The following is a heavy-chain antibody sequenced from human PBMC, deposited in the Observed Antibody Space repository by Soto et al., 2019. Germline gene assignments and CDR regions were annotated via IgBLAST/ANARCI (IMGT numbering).Heavy chain of an antibody. CDR1: GFTFSNYA. J-gene: IGHJ4*02. Sequence: EVQLLESGGGLVQPGGSLRLSCAASGFTFSNYAMTWVRQAPGKGLEWVSAINGDGGGNGGSTYYADSVKGRFTISRDNSRNTLYLHMNNLRVEDTAVYYRAKRPLTWYLGLDYWGQGALVTVSS. V-gene: IGHV3-23*01. D-gene: IGHD3-9*01. CDR3: AKRPLTWYLGLDY. CDR2: INGDGGGNGGST.